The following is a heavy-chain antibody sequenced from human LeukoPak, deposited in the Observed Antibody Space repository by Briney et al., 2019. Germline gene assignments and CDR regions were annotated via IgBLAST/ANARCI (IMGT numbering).Heavy chain of an antibody. CDR2: INPNSGGT. CDR1: GYTSTGYY. J-gene: IGHJ4*02. Sequence: TVKLSRKVSGYTSTGYYTHWVRHAPGQGLEWRGWINPNSGGTNYAQKFQRRVTMTRDTSISTAYMGLSRLRSDDTAVYYCARERGSHVALFDYWGQGSLVTVSS. V-gene: IGHV1-2*02. D-gene: IGHD5-12*01. CDR3: ARERGSHVALFDY.